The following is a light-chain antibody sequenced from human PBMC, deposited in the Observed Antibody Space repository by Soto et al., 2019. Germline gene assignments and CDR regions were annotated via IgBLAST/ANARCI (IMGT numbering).Light chain of an antibody. CDR1: QTISTS. J-gene: IGKJ4*01. CDR3: QQGFSPVLT. Sequence: IQMTQSPSSLSASVGDRVTISCRVSQTISTSLNWFQQKAGKSPQLLIHGASNLQTGVPSRFSGSGSGTDFTLTITDLQTEDSATYFCQQGFSPVLTFGGGTKVDIK. CDR2: GAS. V-gene: IGKV1-39*01.